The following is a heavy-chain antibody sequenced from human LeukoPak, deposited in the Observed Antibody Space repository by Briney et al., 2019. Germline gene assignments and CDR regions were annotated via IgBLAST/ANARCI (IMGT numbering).Heavy chain of an antibody. V-gene: IGHV3-66*01. CDR1: GFTVSSNY. Sequence: GGSLRLSCAASGFTVSSNYMSWVRQAPGKGLEWVSVIYSGGSTYYADSAKGRFIISRDNSKNTLYLQMNSLRAEDTAVYYCASDLPLYYYGMDVWGQGTTVTVSS. CDR2: IYSGGST. CDR3: ASDLPLYYYGMDV. J-gene: IGHJ6*02.